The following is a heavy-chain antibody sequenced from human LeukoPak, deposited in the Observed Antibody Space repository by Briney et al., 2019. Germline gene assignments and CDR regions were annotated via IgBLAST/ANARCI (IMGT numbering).Heavy chain of an antibody. Sequence: SQTLSLTCTVSGGSISSGGYYWSWIRQHPGKGLEWIGYIYYTGSTYYNPSLKSRLTISVDTSNNQFSPKLSSVTAADTAVYFCARASSSRPLNYYGMDVWGQGTTVTVSS. CDR1: GGSISSGGYY. J-gene: IGHJ6*02. CDR3: ARASSSRPLNYYGMDV. CDR2: IYYTGST. V-gene: IGHV4-31*03. D-gene: IGHD6-13*01.